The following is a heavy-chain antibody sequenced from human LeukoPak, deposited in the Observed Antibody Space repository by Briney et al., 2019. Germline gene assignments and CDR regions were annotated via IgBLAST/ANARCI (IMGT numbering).Heavy chain of an antibody. CDR1: GFTFSGSA. V-gene: IGHV3-73*01. Sequence: PGGSLRLSCAASGFTFSGSAMHWVRQASGKGLEWVGRIRSKANSYATAYASSVKGRFTISRDDSKNTAYLQMNSLKTEDTAVYYCTRLRDIVVVPASGMDVWGQGTTVTVSS. CDR2: IRSKANSYAT. J-gene: IGHJ6*02. D-gene: IGHD2-2*01. CDR3: TRLRDIVVVPASGMDV.